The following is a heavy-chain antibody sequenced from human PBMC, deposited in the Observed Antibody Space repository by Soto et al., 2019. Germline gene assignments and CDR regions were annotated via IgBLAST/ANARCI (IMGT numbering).Heavy chain of an antibody. CDR1: GYTFTGYY. V-gene: IGHV1-2*02. D-gene: IGHD3-22*01. J-gene: IGHJ3*02. CDR2: INPNSGGT. Sequence: GASVKVSCKASGYTFTGYYMHWVRQAPGQGLEWMGWINPNSGGTNYAQKFQGRVTMTRDTSISTAYMELSRLRSDDTAVYYCARNYYDSSGKPSGAFDIWRQGTMVTVSS. CDR3: ARNYYDSSGKPSGAFDI.